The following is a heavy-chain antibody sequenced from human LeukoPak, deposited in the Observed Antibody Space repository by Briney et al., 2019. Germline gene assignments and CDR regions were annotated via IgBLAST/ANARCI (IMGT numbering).Heavy chain of an antibody. D-gene: IGHD3-16*01. CDR2: FDPEHSEK. CDR3: ARGVGAPNYFDY. J-gene: IGHJ4*02. V-gene: IGHV1-24*01. Sequence: ASVKVSRKVSGYILTEVSMHWVRQAPGKGLEWMGGFDPEHSEKIYAQKFQGRVTMTEDTSTDTAYLELSSLRSDDTAVYYCARGVGAPNYFDYWGQGTLVTVSS. CDR1: GYILTEVS.